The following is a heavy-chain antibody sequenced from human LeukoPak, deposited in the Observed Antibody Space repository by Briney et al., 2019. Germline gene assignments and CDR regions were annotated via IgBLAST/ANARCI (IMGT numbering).Heavy chain of an antibody. CDR3: ARVPLGIAAAGGRGQDYGMDV. Sequence: ASVKVSCTASGYTFTSYYMHWVRQAPGQGLEWMGIINPSGGSTSYAQKFKGRVTMTRDTSTSTVYMELSSLRSEDTAVYYCARVPLGIAAAGGRGQDYGMDVWGQGTTVTVSS. V-gene: IGHV1-46*01. J-gene: IGHJ6*02. D-gene: IGHD6-13*01. CDR1: GYTFTSYY. CDR2: INPSGGST.